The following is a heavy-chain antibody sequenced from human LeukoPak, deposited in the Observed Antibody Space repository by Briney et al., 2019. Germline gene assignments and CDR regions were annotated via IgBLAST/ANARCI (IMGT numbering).Heavy chain of an antibody. CDR2: IKSKTEGGTT. V-gene: IGHV3-15*01. CDR1: GFTSSSYW. D-gene: IGHD1-26*01. J-gene: IGHJ4*02. Sequence: PGGSLRLSCAASGFTSSSYWMSWVRQAPGKGLEWVGRIKSKTEGGTTDYAAPVKGRFTISRDESKNTLYLQMNSLKTEDTAVYYCTTAHLWEPEYSPYFDYWGQGTLVTVSS. CDR3: TTAHLWEPEYSPYFDY.